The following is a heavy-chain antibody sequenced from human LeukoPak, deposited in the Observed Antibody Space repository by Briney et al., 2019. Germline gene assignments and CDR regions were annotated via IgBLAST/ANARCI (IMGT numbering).Heavy chain of an antibody. CDR1: GGSISSSSYY. Sequence: SETLSLTCTVSGGSISSSSYYWGWIRQPPGKALEWIGSVYYSGTTSYNPSLKSRVTISVDMSKNHFSLRLRSVTAADTAMYYCARGTLYRGWSYYLDFWGQGSQVTVSS. CDR2: VYYSGTT. D-gene: IGHD6-19*01. V-gene: IGHV4-39*07. J-gene: IGHJ4*02. CDR3: ARGTLYRGWSYYLDF.